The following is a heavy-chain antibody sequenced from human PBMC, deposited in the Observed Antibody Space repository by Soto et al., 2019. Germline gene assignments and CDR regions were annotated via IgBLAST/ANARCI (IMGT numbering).Heavy chain of an antibody. V-gene: IGHV3-30*18. J-gene: IGHJ5*02. Sequence: GGSLRLSSAASGFTFISYGMHWVRQAPDKGLEWVAVISYDGSNKYYADSVKGRFTISRDNSKNTLYLQMNSLRAEDTAVYYCAKTPPMVRGWFDPWGQGTLVTVSS. CDR1: GFTFISYG. CDR2: ISYDGSNK. D-gene: IGHD3-10*01. CDR3: AKTPPMVRGWFDP.